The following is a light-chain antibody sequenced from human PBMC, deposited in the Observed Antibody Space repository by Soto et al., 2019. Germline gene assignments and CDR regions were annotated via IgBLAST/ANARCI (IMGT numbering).Light chain of an antibody. CDR3: GSFVGGTTLM. J-gene: IGLJ3*02. V-gene: IGLV2-8*01. Sequence: QSALTQSPSASGIRGQSVTISCSGTGSDVGAYNYLSWYQHHPGKAPKLIIYEVIKRPSGVPDRFSGSKSGTTASLTVSGLQSENEDVYYCGSFVGGTTLMFGGGTKVTVL. CDR2: EVI. CDR1: GSDVGAYNY.